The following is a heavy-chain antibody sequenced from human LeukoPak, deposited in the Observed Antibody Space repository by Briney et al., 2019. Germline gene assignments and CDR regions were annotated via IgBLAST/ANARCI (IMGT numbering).Heavy chain of an antibody. V-gene: IGHV5-51*01. CDR2: IYPGDSDA. D-gene: IGHD6-13*01. CDR3: ARLRIAAAGDHNWFDP. Sequence: GASLQISCKGSGYSFTNYCIAWVRQLPGQGLEWMAIIYPGDSDARYSPSFQGQVTISVDKSISTTYLRWSSLKASDTAMYYCARLRIAAAGDHNWFDPWGQGTLVTVSS. J-gene: IGHJ5*02. CDR1: GYSFTNYC.